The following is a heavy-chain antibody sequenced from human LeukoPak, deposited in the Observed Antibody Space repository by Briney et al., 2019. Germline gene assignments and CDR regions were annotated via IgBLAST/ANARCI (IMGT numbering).Heavy chain of an antibody. CDR1: GGSISSSSYY. Sequence: SETLSLTCTVSGGSISSSSYYWSWIRQPAGKGLEWIGRIYTSGSTNYNPSLKSRVTMSVDTSKNQFSLKLSPVTAADTAVYYCARFEPYYYYMDVWGKGTTVTVSS. D-gene: IGHD1-14*01. J-gene: IGHJ6*03. CDR3: ARFEPYYYYMDV. V-gene: IGHV4-61*02. CDR2: IYTSGST.